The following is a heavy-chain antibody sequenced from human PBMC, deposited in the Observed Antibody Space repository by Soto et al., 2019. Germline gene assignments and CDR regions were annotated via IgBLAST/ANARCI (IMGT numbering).Heavy chain of an antibody. J-gene: IGHJ2*01. D-gene: IGHD3-9*01. CDR3: AFFFQAEDGIRYLCTVSAFLLNRSSDL. CDR2: IYSGGST. V-gene: IGHV3-53*01. Sequence: KGLEWDAGIYSGGSTYYADAVKGRFTISRENSKNTLYLQMNSLRAEDTAVYYCAFFFQAEDGIRYLCTVSAFLLNRSSDL.